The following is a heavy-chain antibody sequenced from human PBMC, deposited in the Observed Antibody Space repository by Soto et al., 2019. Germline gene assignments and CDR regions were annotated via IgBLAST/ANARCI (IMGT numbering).Heavy chain of an antibody. CDR1: GGSIGSGDYY. Sequence: QVQLQESGPGLVKPSQTLSLTCTVSGGSIGSGDYYWSWIRQPPGKGLEWIGYIYYSGSTYYNPYLKCRVTISVDTSKNQFSLKLCAVTAADSAGYYWAREQPFHYYYSSGYSDFWGQGTLVTVSS. CDR3: AREQPFHYYYSSGYSDF. V-gene: IGHV4-30-4*01. J-gene: IGHJ4*02. D-gene: IGHD3-22*01. CDR2: IYYSGST.